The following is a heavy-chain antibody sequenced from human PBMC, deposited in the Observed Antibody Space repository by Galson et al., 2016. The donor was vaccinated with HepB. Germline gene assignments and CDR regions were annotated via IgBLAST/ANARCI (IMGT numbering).Heavy chain of an antibody. V-gene: IGHV1-3*01. CDR2: IDAGNGNT. CDR3: ARDPPRYCSGGSCNYYYEMDV. D-gene: IGHD2-15*01. J-gene: IGHJ6*02. CDR1: GYTFTSYV. Sequence: SVKVSCKASGYTFTSYVMHWVRQAPGQRLEWMGWIDAGNGNTKHSQKFQGRVTITRDTSATTAYMELSSLKSEDTAVYYCARDPPRYCSGGSCNYYYEMDVWGQGTSVTVSS.